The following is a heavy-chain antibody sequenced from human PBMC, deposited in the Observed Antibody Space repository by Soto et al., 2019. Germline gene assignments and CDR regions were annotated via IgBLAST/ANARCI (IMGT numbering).Heavy chain of an antibody. D-gene: IGHD3-3*01. J-gene: IGHJ5*02. CDR3: AKDKVPYFDYWIRQRWFVP. CDR1: GISFSVFG. V-gene: IGHV3-30*18. Sequence: QVQLVESGGGVVQPGTSLRLSCVASGISFSVFGMHWVRQFPGKGLEWVAVISNDGSKRYYIDSVEGRSTISRDDSKKTLYLQMASLRVDDTAVYYCAKDKVPYFDYWIRQRWFVPWGQGTPVTVSS. CDR2: ISNDGSKR.